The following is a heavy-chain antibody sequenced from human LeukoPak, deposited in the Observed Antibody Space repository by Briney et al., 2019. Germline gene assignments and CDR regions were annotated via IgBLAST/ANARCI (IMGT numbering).Heavy chain of an antibody. V-gene: IGHV4-34*01. CDR3: ARPQSYYDFWSGYPIYFDY. Sequence: SETLSLTCAVYGGSFSGYYWSWIRQPPGKGLEWIGEINHSGSTNYNPSLKSRVTISVDTSKNQFPLKLSSVTAADTAVYYCARPQSYYDFWSGYPIYFDYWGQGTLVTVSS. CDR2: INHSGST. D-gene: IGHD3-3*01. CDR1: GGSFSGYY. J-gene: IGHJ4*02.